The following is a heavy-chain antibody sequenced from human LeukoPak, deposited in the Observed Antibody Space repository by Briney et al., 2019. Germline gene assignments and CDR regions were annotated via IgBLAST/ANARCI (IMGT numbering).Heavy chain of an antibody. J-gene: IGHJ6*02. V-gene: IGHV1-8*01. D-gene: IGHD3-16*01. Sequence: ASVKVSCKASGYTFTSYDINWVRQATGQGLEWMGWMNPNSGNTGYAQKFQGRVTMTRNTSISTAYMELSSLRSEDTAVYYCARVIIVWATGLRARYGMDVWGQGTTVTVSS. CDR2: MNPNSGNT. CDR1: GYTFTSYD. CDR3: ARVIIVWATGLRARYGMDV.